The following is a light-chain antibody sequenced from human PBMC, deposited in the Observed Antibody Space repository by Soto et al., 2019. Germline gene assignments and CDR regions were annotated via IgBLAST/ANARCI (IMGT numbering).Light chain of an antibody. CDR3: QQFNSYPQT. CDR1: QGISSA. V-gene: IGKV1-13*02. J-gene: IGKJ1*01. CDR2: DAY. Sequence: AIQLTQSPSSLSASVGDRVTITCRASQGISSALAWYQQKPGKPPKLLIYDAYNLESGVPSRFSGSGSGTDFTLTISSLQPEDFATYYCQQFNSYPQTFGQGTKVEIK.